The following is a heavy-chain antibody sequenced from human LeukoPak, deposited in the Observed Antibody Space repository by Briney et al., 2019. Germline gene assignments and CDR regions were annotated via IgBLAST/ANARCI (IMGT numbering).Heavy chain of an antibody. CDR1: GYTFTGYY. V-gene: IGHV1-18*04. CDR2: ISVYSGDT. D-gene: IGHD4-17*01. CDR3: ARAPSFGDYGGDY. J-gene: IGHJ4*02. Sequence: GASVKVSYKASGYTFTGYYMHWVRQAPGHGLEWMGWISVYSGDTNYAHKLQDRVTMTTDTSTSTAFMELRGLRSDDTAFYYCARAPSFGDYGGDYWGQGTLVTVSS.